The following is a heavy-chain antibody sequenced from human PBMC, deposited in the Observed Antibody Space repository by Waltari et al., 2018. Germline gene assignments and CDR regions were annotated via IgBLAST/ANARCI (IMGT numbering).Heavy chain of an antibody. J-gene: IGHJ4*02. CDR1: GGTFSRNV. Sequence: QVQLEQSGAEVKKPGSSVKVSCKASGGTFSRNVVSWVRQARGQWLEWMGGIIPLFGTTNYAQKFQDRVTISADASTNTVYMELNGLRSDDTGVYFCASRSTGDRDYWGQGTLVTVSS. CDR2: IIPLFGTT. CDR3: ASRSTGDRDY. D-gene: IGHD7-27*01. V-gene: IGHV1-69*01.